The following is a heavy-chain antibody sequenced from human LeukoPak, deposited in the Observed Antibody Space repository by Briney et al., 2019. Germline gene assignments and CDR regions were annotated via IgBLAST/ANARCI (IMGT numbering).Heavy chain of an antibody. CDR3: ARDRGTDFDY. D-gene: IGHD1-14*01. CDR2: ISWNSGSI. Sequence: PGGSLRLSCAASGFTFDDYAMHWVRQVPGKGLEWVSGISWNSGSIGYADSVKGRFTISRDNAKNTLYLQMNSLRAEDTAVYYCARDRGTDFDYWGQGTLVTVSS. CDR1: GFTFDDYA. V-gene: IGHV3-9*01. J-gene: IGHJ4*02.